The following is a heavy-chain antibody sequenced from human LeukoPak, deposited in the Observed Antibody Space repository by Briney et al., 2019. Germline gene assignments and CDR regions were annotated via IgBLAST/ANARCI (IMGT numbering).Heavy chain of an antibody. CDR1: GFTFSSYG. CDR2: IWYDGSNK. Sequence: PGGSLRLSCAASGFTFSSYGMHWVRQAPGKGLEWVAVIWYDGSNKYYADSVKGRFTISRDNSKNTLYLQMNSLRAEDTAVYYCARDSGDFGAFDIWGQGTMVTVSS. CDR3: ARDSGDFGAFDI. J-gene: IGHJ3*02. D-gene: IGHD4-17*01. V-gene: IGHV3-33*01.